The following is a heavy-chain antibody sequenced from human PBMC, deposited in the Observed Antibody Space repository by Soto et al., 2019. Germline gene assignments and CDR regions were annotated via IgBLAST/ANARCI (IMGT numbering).Heavy chain of an antibody. CDR2: ISGSGVNT. CDR1: EFIYSNYA. J-gene: IGHJ6*02. V-gene: IGHV3-23*01. Sequence: PGGSLRLPRASPEFIYSNYAMSRVRPAPRKGPEWVSSISGSGVNTFYADSVKGRFTISRDNSKNMLYLQMSSLRAEDTALYYCAKDFRQDWGQDYYYGMDVWGQGTTVTVSS. D-gene: IGHD7-27*01. CDR3: AKDFRQDWGQDYYYGMDV.